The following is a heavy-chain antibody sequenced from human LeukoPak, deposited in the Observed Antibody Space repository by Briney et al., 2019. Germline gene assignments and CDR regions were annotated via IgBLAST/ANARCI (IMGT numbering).Heavy chain of an antibody. J-gene: IGHJ5*02. D-gene: IGHD3-10*01. CDR2: INPNSGGT. V-gene: IGHV1-2*02. Sequence: ASVKVSCKASGYTFTGYYMHWVQQAPGQGLEWMGWINPNSGGTNYAQKFQGRVTMTRDTSISTAYMELSRLRSDDTAVYYCARDPTSIRGVPPRPNWFDPWGQGTLVTVSS. CDR3: ARDPTSIRGVPPRPNWFDP. CDR1: GYTFTGYY.